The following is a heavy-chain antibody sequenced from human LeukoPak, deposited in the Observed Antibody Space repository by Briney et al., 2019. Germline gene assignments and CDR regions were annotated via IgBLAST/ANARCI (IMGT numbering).Heavy chain of an antibody. Sequence: PSETLSLTCAVSGGSFSRYFRTWIRQAPGKGLEWLGEINHSGSTNYNPSLKSRATISVDTSKNHFSLKMTSVSGADTAVYYCARAVAAAAVNWGQGTLVTVSS. D-gene: IGHD6-13*01. CDR3: ARAVAAAAVN. CDR2: INHSGST. V-gene: IGHV4-34*01. J-gene: IGHJ4*02. CDR1: GGSFSRYF.